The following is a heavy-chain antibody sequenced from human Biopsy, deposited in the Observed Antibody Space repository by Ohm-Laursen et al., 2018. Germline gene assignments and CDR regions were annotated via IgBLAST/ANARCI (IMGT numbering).Heavy chain of an antibody. CDR1: GYTFSRYW. CDR3: ARGSDSDY. CDR2: ISSSSSPI. V-gene: IGHV3-48*01. J-gene: IGHJ4*02. Sequence: SLRLSCAASGYTFSRYWMTWVRQPPGKGLEWVSYISSSSSPIYYADSVKGRFTISRDNAKNSLSLQMNSLRAEDTAVYYCARGSDSDYWGQGTLVTVSS.